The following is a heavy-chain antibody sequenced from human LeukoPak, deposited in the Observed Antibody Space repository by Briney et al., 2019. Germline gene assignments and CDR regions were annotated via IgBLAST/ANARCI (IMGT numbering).Heavy chain of an antibody. V-gene: IGHV4-61*02. CDR1: GGSISSGSYY. D-gene: IGHD4-23*01. Sequence: SETLSLTCTVSGGSISSGSYYWSWIRQPAGKRLEWIGRIYTSGSTNYNPSLKSRVTISVDTSKNQFSLKLSSVTAADTAVYYCAPRLATVVTGYYYYYMDVWGKGTTVTVSS. J-gene: IGHJ6*03. CDR2: IYTSGST. CDR3: APRLATVVTGYYYYYMDV.